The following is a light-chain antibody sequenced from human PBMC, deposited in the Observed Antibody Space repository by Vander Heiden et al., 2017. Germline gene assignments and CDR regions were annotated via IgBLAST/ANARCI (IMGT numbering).Light chain of an antibody. CDR3: QQYDNLPFT. Sequence: IQMTQSPPSLSASVGDRVIITCQASQDISNYLKWYQQKPGKAPKLLIYDASNLETGVPSRFSGSGSGTDFTFTISSLRPEDIATYYCQQYDNLPFTFGQGTKLEI. CDR2: DAS. J-gene: IGKJ2*01. V-gene: IGKV1-33*01. CDR1: QDISNY.